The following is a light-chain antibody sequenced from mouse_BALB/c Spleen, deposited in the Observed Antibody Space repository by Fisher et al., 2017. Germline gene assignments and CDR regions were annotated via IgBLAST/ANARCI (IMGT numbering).Light chain of an antibody. CDR1: SSVSY. CDR2: DTS. V-gene: IGKV4-55*01. CDR3: QQWSSSPPIT. J-gene: IGKJ5*01. Sequence: IVLTQSPAIMSASPGEKVTITCSASSSVSYMYWYQQKPGSSPRLLIYDTSNLASGVPARFSGSGSGTSYSLTISSMEAEDAATYYCQQWSSSPPITFGAGTKLELK.